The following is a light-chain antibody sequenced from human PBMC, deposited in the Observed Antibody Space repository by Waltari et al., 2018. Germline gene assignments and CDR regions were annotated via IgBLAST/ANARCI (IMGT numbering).Light chain of an antibody. Sequence: QSALTQPRPVSGSPGQSVTISCTGTSSDVGGYNYFSWYQQHPGQAPKLMIYDVSKRPSGVPDRFSGSKSGHTASLTISGLQAEDEADYYCCSYAGSYTLVFGGGTKLTVL. CDR1: SSDVGGYNY. J-gene: IGLJ2*01. CDR3: CSYAGSYTLV. V-gene: IGLV2-11*01. CDR2: DVS.